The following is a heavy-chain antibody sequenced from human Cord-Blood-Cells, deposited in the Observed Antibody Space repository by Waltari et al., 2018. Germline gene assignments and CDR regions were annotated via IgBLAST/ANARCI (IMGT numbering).Heavy chain of an antibody. J-gene: IGHJ4*02. CDR2: IYYSGST. V-gene: IGHV4-59*08. CDR3: ARLDYGSGSYYIDY. CDR1: GGSISSYY. D-gene: IGHD3-10*01. Sequence: QVQLQESGPGLVKPSETLSLTCTVSGGSISSYYWSWIRQSPGKGLEWIGYIYYSGSTNYNPSPKSRVTISVDTSKNQFSLKLSSVTAADTAVYYCARLDYGSGSYYIDYWGQGTLVTVSS.